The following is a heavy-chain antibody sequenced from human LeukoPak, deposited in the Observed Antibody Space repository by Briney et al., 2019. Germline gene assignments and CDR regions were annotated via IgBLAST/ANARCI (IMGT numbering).Heavy chain of an antibody. V-gene: IGHV4-39*07. J-gene: IGHJ4*02. CDR2: IYYSGST. D-gene: IGHD6-19*01. CDR1: GGSISSSSYY. Sequence: PSETLSFTCTVSGGSISSSSYYWGWIRQPPGKGLEWIGSIYYSGSTYYNPSLKSRVTISVDTSKNQFSLKLSSVTAADTAVYYCAREVAVAGFYYFDYWGQGTLVTVSS. CDR3: AREVAVAGFYYFDY.